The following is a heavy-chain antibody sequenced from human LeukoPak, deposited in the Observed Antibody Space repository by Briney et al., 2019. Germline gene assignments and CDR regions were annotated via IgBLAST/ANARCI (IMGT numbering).Heavy chain of an antibody. CDR1: GYTFTNYG. CDR3: ARDYGSGSYYASYYYGMDV. CDR2: ISAYNGNT. V-gene: IGHV1-18*01. Sequence: GASVKVSCKASGYTFTNYGISWVRQAPGQGLEWMGWISAYNGNTHYAQKLQGRVTMTTDTSTSTAYMEVRSLRSDDTAVYYCARDYGSGSYYASYYYGMDVWGQGTTVTVSS. D-gene: IGHD3-10*01. J-gene: IGHJ6*02.